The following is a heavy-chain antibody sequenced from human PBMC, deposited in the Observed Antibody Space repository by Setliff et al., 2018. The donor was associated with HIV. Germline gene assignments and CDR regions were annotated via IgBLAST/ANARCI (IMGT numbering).Heavy chain of an antibody. CDR2: INHSGKT. V-gene: IGHV4-34*01. D-gene: IGHD4-17*01. J-gene: IGHJ4*02. CDR3: ARHRKDDYFLTAYFDS. CDR1: GGSLSGYY. Sequence: SETLSLTCAVYGGSLSGYYWTWIRQAPGKGLEWIGEINHSGKTNYNPSLKSRITLSVDTSENQFALKLASVTATDTAVYYCARHRKDDYFLTAYFDSLGQGALVTVSS.